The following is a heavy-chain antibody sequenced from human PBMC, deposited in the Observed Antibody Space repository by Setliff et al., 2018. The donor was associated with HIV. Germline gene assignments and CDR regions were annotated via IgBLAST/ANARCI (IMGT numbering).Heavy chain of an antibody. CDR3: ARVSYYYGSGSSLDY. CDR1: GDFFSSDYY. Sequence: SETLSLTCTVSGDFFSSDYYWGWIRQPPGKGLEWIGSIYHSGSTYYNPSLKSRVTISVDTSKNQFSLKLSSVTAADTAVYYCARVSYYYGSGSSLDYWGQGTLVTVSS. D-gene: IGHD3-10*01. V-gene: IGHV4-38-2*02. CDR2: IYHSGST. J-gene: IGHJ4*02.